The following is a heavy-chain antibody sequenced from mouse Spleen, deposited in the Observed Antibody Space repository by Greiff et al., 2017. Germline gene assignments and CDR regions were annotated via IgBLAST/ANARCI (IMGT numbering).Heavy chain of an antibody. Sequence: EVKLVESGGGLVKLGGSLKLSCAASGFTFSSYAMSWVRQTPEKRLEWVATISSGGGNTYYPDSVKGRFTISRDNAKNTLYLQMSSLKSEDTAMYYCARLDYGTVYFDYWGQGTTLTVSS. J-gene: IGHJ2*01. CDR1: GFTFSSYA. CDR3: ARLDYGTVYFDY. CDR2: ISSGGGNT. D-gene: IGHD1-1*01. V-gene: IGHV5-9*04.